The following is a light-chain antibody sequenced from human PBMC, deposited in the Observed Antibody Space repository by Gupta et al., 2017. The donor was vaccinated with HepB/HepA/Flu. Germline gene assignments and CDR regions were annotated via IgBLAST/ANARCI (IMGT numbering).Light chain of an antibody. CDR1: QRIINY. Sequence: DIALTQSPAPLSLSPGERATLSCRASQRIINYLAWYQQKPGQAPRLLMYDASTRATGIPARFSGSGSGTDFTLTISSLEPEDFAVYYCQQRSTWPLTFGGGTKVEIK. V-gene: IGKV3-11*01. J-gene: IGKJ4*01. CDR3: QQRSTWPLT. CDR2: DAS.